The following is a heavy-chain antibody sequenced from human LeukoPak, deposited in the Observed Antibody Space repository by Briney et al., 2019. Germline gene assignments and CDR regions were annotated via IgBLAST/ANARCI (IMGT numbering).Heavy chain of an antibody. CDR2: IYYSGST. V-gene: IGHV4-39*07. CDR1: GGSISSSSYY. J-gene: IGHJ6*02. D-gene: IGHD1-26*01. Sequence: SETLSLTCTVSGGSISSSSYYWGWIRQPPGKGLEWIGSIYYSGSTYYNPPLKSRVTISVDTSKNQFSLKLSSVTAADTAVYYCARVTTIYYPIYYYYGMDVWGQGTTVTVSS. CDR3: ARVTTIYYPIYYYYGMDV.